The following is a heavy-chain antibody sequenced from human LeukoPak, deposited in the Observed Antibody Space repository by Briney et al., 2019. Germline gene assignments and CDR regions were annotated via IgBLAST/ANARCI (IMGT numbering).Heavy chain of an antibody. V-gene: IGHV4-39*07. J-gene: IGHJ6*02. Sequence: WVRQAPGKGLEWIGSIYYSGSTYYNPSLKSRVTISVDTSKSQFSLKLSSVTAADTAVYYCARDRGATYYYGSGSLDVWGQGTTVTVSS. CDR3: ARDRGATYYYGSGSLDV. D-gene: IGHD3-10*01. CDR2: IYYSGST.